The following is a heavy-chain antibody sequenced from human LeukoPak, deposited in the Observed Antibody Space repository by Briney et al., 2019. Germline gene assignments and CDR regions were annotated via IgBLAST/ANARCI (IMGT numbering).Heavy chain of an antibody. CDR2: INHSGST. D-gene: IGHD3/OR15-3a*01. CDR3: ARGDGLHYYYYGMDV. V-gene: IGHV4-34*01. J-gene: IGHJ6*04. Sequence: PSETLSLTCAVYGGSFSGYYWSWIRQPPGKGLEWIGEINHSGSTNYNPSLKSRVTISVDTSKKQFSLKLSSVTAADTAVYYCARGDGLHYYYYGMDVRGKGTTVTVSS. CDR1: GGSFSGYY.